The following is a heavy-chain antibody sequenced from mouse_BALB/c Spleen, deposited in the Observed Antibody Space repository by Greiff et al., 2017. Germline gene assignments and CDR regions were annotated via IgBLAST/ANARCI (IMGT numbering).Heavy chain of an antibody. D-gene: IGHD2-2*01. Sequence: EVKLVESGGGLVKPGGSLKLSCAASGFTFSSYAMSWVRQTPEKRLEWVASISSGSSTIYYADTVKGRFTISRDNPKNTLFLQMTSLRSEDTAMYYCARTYYGYDKSVAYWGQGTLVTVSA. CDR2: ISSGSSTI. CDR3: ARTYYGYDKSVAY. J-gene: IGHJ3*01. V-gene: IGHV5-17*02. CDR1: GFTFSSYA.